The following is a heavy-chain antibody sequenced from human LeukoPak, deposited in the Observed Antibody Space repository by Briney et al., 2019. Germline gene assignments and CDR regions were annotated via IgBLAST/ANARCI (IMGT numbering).Heavy chain of an antibody. D-gene: IGHD3-22*01. CDR1: GYTFTNYA. Sequence: ASVKVSCKASGYTFTNYAMNWVRQAPGQGLEWMGWINTNTGNPTYAQDFTGRFVFSLDTSVSMAYLQISSLKAEDTAVYYCARLYWYYYDNGPGGSDAFDFWGQGTMVTVSS. V-gene: IGHV7-4-1*04. CDR3: ARLYWYYYDNGPGGSDAFDF. CDR2: INTNTGNP. J-gene: IGHJ3*01.